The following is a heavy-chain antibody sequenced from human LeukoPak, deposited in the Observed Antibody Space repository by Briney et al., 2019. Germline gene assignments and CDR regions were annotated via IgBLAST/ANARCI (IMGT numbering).Heavy chain of an antibody. CDR3: AGGPYYYGGSAFDI. CDR2: IYSSGGT. Sequence: PSETLSLTCTVSGGSISSGSYYWSWIRQPAGKGLEWIGRIYSSGGTNYNPSLKSRVTISVHTSRNQFSLKLSSVTAADTAVYYCAGGPYYYGGSAFDIWGQGTMVTVSS. D-gene: IGHD3-10*01. CDR1: GGSISSGSYY. V-gene: IGHV4-61*02. J-gene: IGHJ3*02.